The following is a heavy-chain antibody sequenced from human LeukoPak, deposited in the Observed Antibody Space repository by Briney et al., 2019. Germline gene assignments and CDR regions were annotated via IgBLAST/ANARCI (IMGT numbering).Heavy chain of an antibody. CDR1: GGSISSFY. D-gene: IGHD1-1*01. V-gene: IGHV4-59*01. CDR3: ARGHISWYYFDY. Sequence: SETLSLTCTVSGGSISSFYWSWIRQPPGKGLEWIGYIYYSGSTNYNPSLKSRVTTSVDTSKNQFSLKLSSVTAADTAVYYCARGHISWYYFDYWGQGTLVTVSS. CDR2: IYYSGST. J-gene: IGHJ4*02.